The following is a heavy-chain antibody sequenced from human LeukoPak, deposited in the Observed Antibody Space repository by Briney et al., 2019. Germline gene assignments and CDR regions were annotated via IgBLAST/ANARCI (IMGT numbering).Heavy chain of an antibody. CDR2: ISGSGGST. V-gene: IGHV3-23*01. CDR1: GFTFSSYA. D-gene: IGHD6-19*01. J-gene: IGHJ4*02. CDR3: AKDWAVAGTNYFDY. Sequence: GGSLRLSCAASGFTFSSYAMNWVRQAPGKGLEWVSGISGSGGSTYYADSVKGRFTISRDNSKNTLYLQMNSLGAEDTAIYYCAKDWAVAGTNYFDYWGQGTLVTVSS.